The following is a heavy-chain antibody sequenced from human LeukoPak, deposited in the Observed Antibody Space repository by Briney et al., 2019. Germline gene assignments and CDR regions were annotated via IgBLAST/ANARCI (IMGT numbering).Heavy chain of an antibody. J-gene: IGHJ2*01. V-gene: IGHV1-18*01. Sequence: GASVKVSCKASGYTFRSYGLSWVRQAPGQGLEWLGWISCYNGETRYEQNLQGRVTLTTDTSTTTAYMELRSLRSDDTAVYYCARVGIEIGWSLELWGRGTLVTVST. D-gene: IGHD1-1*01. CDR3: ARVGIEIGWSLEL. CDR2: ISCYNGET. CDR1: GYTFRSYG.